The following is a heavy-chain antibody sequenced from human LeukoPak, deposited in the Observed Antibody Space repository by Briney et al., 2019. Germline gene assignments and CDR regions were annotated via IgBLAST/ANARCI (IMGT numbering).Heavy chain of an antibody. Sequence: SQTLSLTCTVSGGSISSGDYYWSWIRQPPGKGLEWIGYIYYSGSTYYNPSLKSRVTISVDTSKNQFSLKLSSVTAADTAVYYCARHGSRIAAYWFDPWGQGTLVTVSS. CDR2: IYYSGST. CDR1: GGSISSGDYY. V-gene: IGHV4-30-4*08. CDR3: ARHGSRIAAYWFDP. D-gene: IGHD6-13*01. J-gene: IGHJ5*02.